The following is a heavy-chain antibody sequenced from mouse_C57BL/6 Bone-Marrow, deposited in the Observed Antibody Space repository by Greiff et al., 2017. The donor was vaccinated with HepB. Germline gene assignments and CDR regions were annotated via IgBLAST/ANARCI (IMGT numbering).Heavy chain of an antibody. Sequence: EVQLQQSGTVLARPGASVKMSCKTSGYTFTSYWMHWVKQTPGQGLEWIGAIYPGNSDTSYNQKFKGKAKLTAVTSASTAYMELSSLTNEDSAVYYCTRFRVYYYGRYFDYWGQGTTLTVSS. D-gene: IGHD1-1*01. J-gene: IGHJ2*01. CDR3: TRFRVYYYGRYFDY. V-gene: IGHV1-5*01. CDR1: GYTFTSYW. CDR2: IYPGNSDT.